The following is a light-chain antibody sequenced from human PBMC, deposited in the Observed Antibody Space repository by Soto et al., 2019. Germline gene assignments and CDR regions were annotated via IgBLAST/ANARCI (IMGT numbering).Light chain of an antibody. Sequence: ESVLTPAPATPSLTPGDRATLSCGASQSVRSSYVAWYQQKAGLAPRLLIYDGSSRASGIPDRFSGSGSGTDFTLTIGRLEPEDFAVYYCQQYDNSAPLSFGGGTKVDIK. V-gene: IGKV3D-20*01. CDR1: QSVRSSY. J-gene: IGKJ4*01. CDR2: DGS. CDR3: QQYDNSAPLS.